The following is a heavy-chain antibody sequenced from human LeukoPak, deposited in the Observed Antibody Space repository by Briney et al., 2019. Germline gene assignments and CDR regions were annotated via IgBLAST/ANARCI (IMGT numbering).Heavy chain of an antibody. J-gene: IGHJ3*02. Sequence: GGPLRLSCAASGFTVSSNYMSWVRQAPGKGLEWVSVIYSGGSTYYADSVRGRFTISRDNSKNTLYLQMNSLRAEDTAVYYCARYYGDYAFDIWGQGTMVTVSS. CDR1: GFTVSSNY. D-gene: IGHD4-17*01. V-gene: IGHV3-53*01. CDR2: IYSGGST. CDR3: ARYYGDYAFDI.